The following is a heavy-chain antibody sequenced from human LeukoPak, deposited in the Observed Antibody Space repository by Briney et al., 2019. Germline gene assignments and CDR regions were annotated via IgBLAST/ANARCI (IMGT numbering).Heavy chain of an antibody. J-gene: IGHJ6*02. CDR2: IDWDDDE. Sequence: SGPTLVNPTQTLTLTCTFSGFSLSTSGMRESWIRQPPGKALEWLARIDWDDDEYYSTSLKTRLTISKDTSKNQVVLTMTNMDPVDTATYYCARTSRYYGMDVWGQGTTVTVSS. CDR3: ARTSRYYGMDV. V-gene: IGHV2-70*04. CDR1: GFSLSTSGMR.